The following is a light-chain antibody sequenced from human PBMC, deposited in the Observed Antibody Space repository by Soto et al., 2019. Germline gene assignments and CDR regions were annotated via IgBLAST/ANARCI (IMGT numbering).Light chain of an antibody. Sequence: QSALTQPPSVSGAPGQRVTISCTGSSSNSGAGYDVHWYQQLPGTAPKLLIYGNSNRPSGVPDRFSGSKSGTSASLAITGLQAEDELEYYCQSYDSSLRGSYVFGPGTKLTVL. J-gene: IGLJ1*01. CDR2: GNS. V-gene: IGLV1-40*01. CDR3: QSYDSSLRGSYV. CDR1: SSNSGAGYD.